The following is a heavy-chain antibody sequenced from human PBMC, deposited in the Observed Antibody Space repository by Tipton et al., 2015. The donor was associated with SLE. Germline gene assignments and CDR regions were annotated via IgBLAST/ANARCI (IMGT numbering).Heavy chain of an antibody. V-gene: IGHV4-59*01. CDR2: IYYGGST. J-gene: IGHJ3*02. Sequence: TLSLTCAVYGGSFSGYYWSWIRQPPGKGLEWIGYIYYGGSTNYNPSLKSRVTISVDTSKNQFSLKLSSVTAADTAVYYCARDPNVDAFDIWGQGTMVTVSS. CDR1: GGSFSGYY. CDR3: ARDPNVDAFDI.